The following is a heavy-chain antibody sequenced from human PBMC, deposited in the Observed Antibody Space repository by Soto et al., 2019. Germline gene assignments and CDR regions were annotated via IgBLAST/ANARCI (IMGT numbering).Heavy chain of an antibody. CDR2: FDPEDSET. CDR1: GYTLTELS. CDR3: ATDQGYSNSYYYYGMDV. J-gene: IGHJ6*02. Sequence: GASVKVSCKVSGYTLTELSMHWVRQAPGKGLEWMGGFDPEDSETIYAQKFQGRVTMTEDTSTDTAYMELSSLRSEDTAVYYCATDQGYSNSYYYYGMDVWGQGTTVTVSS. D-gene: IGHD6-13*01. V-gene: IGHV1-24*01.